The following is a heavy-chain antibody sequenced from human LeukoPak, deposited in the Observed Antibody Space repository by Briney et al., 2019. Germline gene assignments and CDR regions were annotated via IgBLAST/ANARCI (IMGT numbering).Heavy chain of an antibody. V-gene: IGHV3-73*01. D-gene: IGHD3-22*01. CDR2: IRSKANSYAT. J-gene: IGHJ4*02. CDR1: GFTFSGSA. Sequence: GGSLRLSCAASGFTFSGSAMHWVRQASGKGLEWVGRIRSKANSYATAYAASVKGRFTISRDDSKNTAYLQMNSLKTEDTAVYYCTRPYYYDSSGYGYWGQGTLVTVSS. CDR3: TRPYYYDSSGYGY.